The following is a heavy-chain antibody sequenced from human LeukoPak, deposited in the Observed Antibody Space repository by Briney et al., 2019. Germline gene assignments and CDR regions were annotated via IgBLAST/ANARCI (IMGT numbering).Heavy chain of an antibody. J-gene: IGHJ4*02. CDR3: AKDLLDYGDYEVGVVDY. V-gene: IGHV3-23*01. Sequence: EGSLRLSCAASGFTFSSYAMSWGRQAPGKGLEWVSAISGSGGSTYYADSVKGRFTISRDNSKNMLYLQMNSLIAEHTAVYYCAKDLLDYGDYEVGVVDYWGQGTLVTVSS. CDR1: GFTFSSYA. D-gene: IGHD4-17*01. CDR2: ISGSGGST.